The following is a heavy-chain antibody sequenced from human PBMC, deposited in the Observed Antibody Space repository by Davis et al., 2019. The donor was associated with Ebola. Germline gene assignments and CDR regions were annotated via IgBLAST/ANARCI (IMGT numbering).Heavy chain of an antibody. V-gene: IGHV3-30*04. CDR1: GFTFSSYA. CDR2: ISYDGSNK. Sequence: GESLKISCAASGFTFSSYAMHWVRQAPGKGLEWVAVISYDGSNKYYADSVKGRFTISRDNSKNTLYLQMNSLRAEDTAVYYCARDSFGELYYGMDVWGQGTTVTVSS. J-gene: IGHJ6*02. CDR3: ARDSFGELYYGMDV. D-gene: IGHD3-10*01.